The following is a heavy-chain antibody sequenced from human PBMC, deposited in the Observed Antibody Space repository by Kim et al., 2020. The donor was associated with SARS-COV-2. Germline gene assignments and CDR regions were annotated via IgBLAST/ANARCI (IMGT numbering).Heavy chain of an antibody. CDR2: IYHSGAT. J-gene: IGHJ5*02. V-gene: IGHV4-4*02. CDR1: GGSISSNDW. D-gene: IGHD3-3*01. CDR3: ARVPGSDFWSGSMGTWFDP. Sequence: SETLSLTCAVSGGSISSNDWWSWVRQPPGKGLEWIGEIYHSGATKYNPSLKSRITISVDKSKIQFSLRLSSVTAADTAVYYCARVPGSDFWSGSMGTWFDPXGQGTLVVVSS.